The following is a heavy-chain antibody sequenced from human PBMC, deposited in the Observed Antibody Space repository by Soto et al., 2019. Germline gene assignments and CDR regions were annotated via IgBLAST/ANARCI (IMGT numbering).Heavy chain of an antibody. V-gene: IGHV3-74*01. Sequence: GGSLRLSCAASGFTFSSYWMHWVRQGPGKGLVWVSRVSSDGSSTIYADSVKGRFTISRDNAKNTLYLQMNSLRAEDTAVYYCASDRRGVLDYSGQRTLVPVSS. CDR1: GFTFSSYW. D-gene: IGHD2-15*01. CDR2: VSSDGSST. J-gene: IGHJ4*02. CDR3: ASDRRGVLDY.